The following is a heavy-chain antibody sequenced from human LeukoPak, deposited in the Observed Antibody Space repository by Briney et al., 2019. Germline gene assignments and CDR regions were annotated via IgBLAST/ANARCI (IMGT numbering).Heavy chain of an antibody. D-gene: IGHD4-17*01. Sequence: SETLSLTCTVSGGSISTYYWSWIRQPPGKGLEWIGDIDYSGSTKYNPSLESRVTISVDTSKNQFSLKLSSVTAADTAMYYCARYGYYGGHFDSWGQGSLVTVSS. J-gene: IGHJ4*02. V-gene: IGHV4-59*01. CDR1: GGSISTYY. CDR3: ARYGYYGGHFDS. CDR2: IDYSGST.